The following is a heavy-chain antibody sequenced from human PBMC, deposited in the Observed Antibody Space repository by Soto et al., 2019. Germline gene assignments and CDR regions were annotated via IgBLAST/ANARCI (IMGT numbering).Heavy chain of an antibody. D-gene: IGHD3-22*01. CDR2: VYYSGST. V-gene: IGHV4-39*01. CDR1: GGSISRYY. Sequence: SETLSLTGTVSGGSISRYYWGWIRQPPGKGLEWIGSVYYSGSTYDNPSPKSRITLSVDRSKSQFSLKLTSVTAADTAVYYCARLLYDSRGYYYFDYWGQGTLVTVSS. J-gene: IGHJ4*02. CDR3: ARLLYDSRGYYYFDY.